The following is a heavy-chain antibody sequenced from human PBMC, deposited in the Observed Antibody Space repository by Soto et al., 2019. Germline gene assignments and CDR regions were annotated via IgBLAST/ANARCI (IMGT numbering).Heavy chain of an antibody. D-gene: IGHD3-3*01. Sequence: PSETLSLTCGVSGGSVSCSHLWTWVRQSPERGLEWIGQIYHSGSTNYNPSLKSRVTISVDKTQNYFSLTLRSVTAADTAIYYCVAXVHYDFWRGSSKGHYFDYWGQGLLVTVS. CDR1: GGSVSCSHL. J-gene: IGHJ4*02. CDR2: IYHSGST. CDR3: VAXVHYDFWRGSSKGHYFDY. V-gene: IGHV4-4*02.